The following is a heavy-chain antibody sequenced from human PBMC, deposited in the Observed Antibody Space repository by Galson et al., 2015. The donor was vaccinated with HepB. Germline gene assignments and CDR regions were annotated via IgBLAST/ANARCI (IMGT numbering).Heavy chain of an antibody. J-gene: IGHJ3*02. CDR3: ARLVGAKGSAFDI. Sequence: SVKVSCKASGYTFTSYAMHWVRQAPGQRLEWMGWINAGNGNTKYSQKFQGRVTITRDTSASTAYMELSSLRSEDTAVYYCARLVGAKGSAFDIWGQGTMVTVSS. CDR1: GYTFTSYA. CDR2: INAGNGNT. V-gene: IGHV1-3*01. D-gene: IGHD1-26*01.